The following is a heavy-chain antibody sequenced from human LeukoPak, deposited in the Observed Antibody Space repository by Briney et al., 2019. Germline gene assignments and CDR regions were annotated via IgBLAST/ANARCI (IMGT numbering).Heavy chain of an antibody. CDR1: GGSISSGDYY. CDR3: TRDWLARPDY. J-gene: IGHJ4*02. Sequence: SETLSLTCTVSGGSISSGDYYWSWIRQPPGKGLEWIGYIYSSGSTYYNPSLKSRVPLSVDTSKNQFSLKLSSVPAADTAVYYCTRDWLARPDYWGQGTLVTVSS. V-gene: IGHV4-30-4*08. CDR2: IYSSGST. D-gene: IGHD3-9*01.